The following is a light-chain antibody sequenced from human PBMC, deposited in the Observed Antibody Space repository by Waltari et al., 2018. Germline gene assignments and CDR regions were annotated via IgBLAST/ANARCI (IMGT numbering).Light chain of an antibody. J-gene: IGKJ2*01. CDR3: QQYKTYWS. CDR1: QSINNW. CDR2: KAS. V-gene: IGKV1-5*03. Sequence: DIQMTQSPSTLSASVGDRVSITCRASQSINNWLAWYQHKPGKAPNLLIYKASSLESGVPSRFIGSGFGTEFTLTISSLQPDDVATYYCQQYKTYWSFGQGTKLEIK.